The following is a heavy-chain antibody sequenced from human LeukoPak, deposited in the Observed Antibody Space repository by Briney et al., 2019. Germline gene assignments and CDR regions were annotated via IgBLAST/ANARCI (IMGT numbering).Heavy chain of an antibody. CDR2: IYHSGST. D-gene: IGHD3-3*01. J-gene: IGHJ3*01. CDR1: GYSMSSGYY. Sequence: PSETLSLTCVVSGYSMSSGYYWGWIRQPPGKGLEWIGSIYHSGSTHYNASLKSRVTISVETSKNQFSLNLSSVTAADTAVYYCARDVDFWSGHPNAFNVWGQGAVVTVSS. V-gene: IGHV4-38-2*02. CDR3: ARDVDFWSGHPNAFNV.